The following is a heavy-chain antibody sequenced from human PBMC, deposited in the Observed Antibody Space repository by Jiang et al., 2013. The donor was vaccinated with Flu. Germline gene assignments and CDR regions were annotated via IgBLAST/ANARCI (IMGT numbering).Heavy chain of an antibody. Sequence: GSGLVKPSETLSLTCTVSGASISSSRDYWGWIRQPPGKGLEWIESIFYTGSTYYNPSLKSRVTTSVDTSKNQFSLKLTSVTAADTAVYYCARQTYDTLTGYYNNWLDPWGHGILVIVSS. CDR2: IFYTGST. D-gene: IGHD3-9*01. V-gene: IGHV4-39*07. J-gene: IGHJ5*02. CDR1: GASISSSRDY. CDR3: ARQTYDTLTGYYNNWLDP.